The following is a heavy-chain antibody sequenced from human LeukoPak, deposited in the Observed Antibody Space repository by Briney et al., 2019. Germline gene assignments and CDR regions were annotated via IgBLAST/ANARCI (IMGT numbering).Heavy chain of an antibody. CDR1: GGSISGYY. V-gene: IGHV4-59*12. D-gene: IGHD6-19*01. CDR2: IYYSGST. Sequence: SETLSLTCTVSGGSISGYYWTWIRQPPGKGLEWIGSIYYSGSTYYNPSLKSRVTISVDTSKNQFSLKLSSVTAADTAVYYCARNSGYSSGWYEDYWGQGTLVTVSS. J-gene: IGHJ4*02. CDR3: ARNSGYSSGWYEDY.